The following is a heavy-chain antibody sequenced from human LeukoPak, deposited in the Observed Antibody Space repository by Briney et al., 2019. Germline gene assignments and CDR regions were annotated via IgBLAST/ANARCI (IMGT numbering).Heavy chain of an antibody. CDR1: GFTFSSYA. V-gene: IGHV3-23*01. D-gene: IGHD6-19*01. J-gene: IGHJ4*02. CDR2: ISGTGGST. CDR3: AKDRLSGWYFDF. Sequence: GGSLRLSCAASGFTFSSYAMNWVRQAPGKGREWVSAISGTGGSTYYADSVKGRFTISRDNSKDTLFLQMNSLRGDDTAVYYCAKDRLSGWYFDFWGQGTLVTVSS.